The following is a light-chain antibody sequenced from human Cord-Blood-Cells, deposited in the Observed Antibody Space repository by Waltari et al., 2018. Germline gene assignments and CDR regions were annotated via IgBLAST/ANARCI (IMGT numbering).Light chain of an antibody. V-gene: IGLV1-44*01. CDR1: SPNIGSNP. J-gene: IGLJ3*02. CDR3: AAWDDSLNGWV. CDR2: SNK. Sequence: QSVLTQPPSASGTPGQRVTISCSGSSPNIGSNPVTWYQQLPGTAPKLSIYSNKQRPSGVPDRFSGSKSGTSASLAISGLQSEDEADYYCAAWDDSLNGWVFGGGTKLTVL.